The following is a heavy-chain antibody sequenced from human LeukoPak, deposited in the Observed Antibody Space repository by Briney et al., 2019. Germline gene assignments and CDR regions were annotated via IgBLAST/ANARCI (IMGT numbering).Heavy chain of an antibody. D-gene: IGHD5-24*01. CDR3: ARASRDGYNQNFDH. V-gene: IGHV5-51*01. Sequence: GESLKISCKGLGYSFSSYWNAWVRQRPGKGLEWMGIIYPGGSETRYDPSFQGQVTISADSSTSTAYLQWSSLRASDTAMYHCARASRDGYNQNFDHWGQGTLVTVSS. CDR1: GYSFSSYW. CDR2: IYPGGSET. J-gene: IGHJ4*02.